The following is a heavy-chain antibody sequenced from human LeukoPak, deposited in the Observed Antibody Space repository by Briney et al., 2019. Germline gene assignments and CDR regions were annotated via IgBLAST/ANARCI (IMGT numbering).Heavy chain of an antibody. Sequence: SETLSLTCAVYGGSFSGYYWSWIRQPPGKGLEWIGEINHSGSTNYNPSLKSRVTISVDTSKNQFSLKLSSVTAADTAVYYCARDLNYYDSSGYLGYWGQGTLVTVSS. V-gene: IGHV4-34*01. D-gene: IGHD3-22*01. CDR1: GGSFSGYY. J-gene: IGHJ4*02. CDR3: ARDLNYYDSSGYLGY. CDR2: INHSGST.